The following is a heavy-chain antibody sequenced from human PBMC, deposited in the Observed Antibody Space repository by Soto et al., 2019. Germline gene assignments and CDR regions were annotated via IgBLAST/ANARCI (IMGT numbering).Heavy chain of an antibody. J-gene: IGHJ4*02. CDR1: GGTFSNYA. CDR3: ASPTGKLDY. CDR2: IIPIFGTA. D-gene: IGHD2-8*02. V-gene: IGHV1-69*01. Sequence: QVQLVQSGAEVKKPGSSVKVSCKASGGTFSNYAISWVRQAPGEGLEWMGGIIPIFGTANYAQKFQGRVTITADEATSTAYMELSSLRADDTAVYYCASPTGKLDYWGQGTLVTVSS.